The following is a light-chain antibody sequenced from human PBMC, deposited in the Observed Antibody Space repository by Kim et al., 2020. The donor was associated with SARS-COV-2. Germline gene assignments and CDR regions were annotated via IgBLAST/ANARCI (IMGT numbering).Light chain of an antibody. Sequence: SASVGDRVTITCRASESISSRLAWYEQKPGKAPKLLIYDASSLESGVPSRFSGSGSGTDFTLTITSLQPDDFATYYCQQYNTYPFTFGQGTKLEI. CDR1: ESISSR. V-gene: IGKV1-5*01. J-gene: IGKJ2*01. CDR3: QQYNTYPFT. CDR2: DAS.